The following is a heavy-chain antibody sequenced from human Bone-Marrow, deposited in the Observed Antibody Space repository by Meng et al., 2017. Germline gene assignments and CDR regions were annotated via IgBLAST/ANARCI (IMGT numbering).Heavy chain of an antibody. CDR3: ARQRSRSYGMDV. D-gene: IGHD3-10*01. CDR2: IDPGDSTT. V-gene: IGHV5-51*01. CDR1: GYSFTSFW. J-gene: IGHJ6*02. Sequence: SLRLSCKGFGYSFTSFWIVWVRQMPGKGLEWMGIIDPGDSTTTYSPSFQGRVTISADKSISTAYLQWSSLTASDTAMYYCARQRSRSYGMDVWGQGTMVTVSS.